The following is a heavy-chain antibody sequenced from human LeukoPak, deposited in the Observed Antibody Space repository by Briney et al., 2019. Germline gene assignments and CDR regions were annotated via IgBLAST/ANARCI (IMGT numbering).Heavy chain of an antibody. CDR3: VKDDGRVKGHIDY. J-gene: IGHJ4*02. V-gene: IGHV3-30*02. CDR1: GFTFSTYG. CDR2: IRYDGSNK. Sequence: PGGSLRLSCVASGFTFSTYGMHWVRQAPGKGLEWVAFIRYDGSNKYYGDSVEGRFTISRDNSKNTVYMQMNSMRVEDTAVYYCVKDDGRVKGHIDYWGQGTPVTVS. D-gene: IGHD5-24*01.